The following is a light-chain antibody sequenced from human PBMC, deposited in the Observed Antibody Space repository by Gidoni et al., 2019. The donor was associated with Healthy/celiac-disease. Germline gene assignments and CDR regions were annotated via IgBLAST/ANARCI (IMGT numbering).Light chain of an antibody. V-gene: IGKV4-1*01. CDR2: WAS. Sequence: DNMMTQSPASLAASLGERATINCKSSQSVLYSSNNKNYLAWYQQKPGQPPKLLIYWASTRESGVPDRFSGSGSGTDFTLTISSLQAEDVAVYYCQQYYSTPRTFGQXTKVEIK. J-gene: IGKJ1*01. CDR1: QSVLYSSNNKNY. CDR3: QQYYSTPRT.